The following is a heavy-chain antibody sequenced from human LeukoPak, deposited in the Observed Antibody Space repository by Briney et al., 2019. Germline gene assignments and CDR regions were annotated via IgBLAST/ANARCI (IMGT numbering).Heavy chain of an antibody. CDR1: GYTFTSYD. D-gene: IGHD6-19*01. CDR2: MNPNSGNT. CDR3: ARARLYSSGRPD. J-gene: IGHJ4*02. V-gene: IGHV1-8*03. Sequence: ASVKVSCKASGYTFTSYDNNWVRQATGQGLEWMGWMNPNSGNTGYAQRFQGRVTITRNTSISTAYMELSSLRSEDTAVYYCARARLYSSGRPDWGQGTLVTVSS.